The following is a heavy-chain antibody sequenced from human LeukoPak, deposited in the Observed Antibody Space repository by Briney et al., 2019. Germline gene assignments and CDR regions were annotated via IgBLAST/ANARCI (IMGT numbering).Heavy chain of an antibody. CDR2: IYYSGST. J-gene: IGHJ4*02. CDR3: ARSDAGYYDSSGYYPLDY. D-gene: IGHD3-22*01. Sequence: SETLSLTCTVSGGSISSGDYYWSWIRQPPGKGLEWIGYIYYSGSTYYNPSLKSRVTISVDTSKNQFSLKLSSVTAADTAVYYCARSDAGYYDSSGYYPLDYWGQGTLVTVS. CDR1: GGSISSGDYY. V-gene: IGHV4-30-4*01.